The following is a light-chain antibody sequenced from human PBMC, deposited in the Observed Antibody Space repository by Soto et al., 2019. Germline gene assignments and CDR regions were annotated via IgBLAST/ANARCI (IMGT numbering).Light chain of an antibody. CDR2: GAS. Sequence: EIVLTQSPGTLSLSPGERATLSCRASQSVSSSYLAWYQQKPGQTPRLLIYGASSRATGIPDRFSGSGYGTDFTLTNSRLEPEDVAVYYCQQYGSSPYTFGQGTKLVI. J-gene: IGKJ2*01. CDR3: QQYGSSPYT. CDR1: QSVSSSY. V-gene: IGKV3-20*01.